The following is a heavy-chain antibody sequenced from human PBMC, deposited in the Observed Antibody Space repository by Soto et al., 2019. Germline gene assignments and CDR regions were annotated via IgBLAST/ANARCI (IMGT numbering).Heavy chain of an antibody. D-gene: IGHD1-20*01. V-gene: IGHV4-59*03. Sequence: SETLSLTCSVSGDAISNYYWSWIRQTPGRGLEWIGCVHESGSTDYNPSLRGRVIISLHTSKSQFSLSLRSATAADTATYYCARGTRALITSFFDYWGQGTLVTVSS. CDR3: ARGTRALITSFFDY. CDR1: GDAISNYY. J-gene: IGHJ4*02. CDR2: VHESGST.